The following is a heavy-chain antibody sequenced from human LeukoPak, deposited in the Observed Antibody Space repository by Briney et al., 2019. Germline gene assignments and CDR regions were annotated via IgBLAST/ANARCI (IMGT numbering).Heavy chain of an antibody. V-gene: IGHV3-23*01. Sequence: PGGSRRLSCAASGFTFSSYALSWVRQAPGKGLEWVSGISGSGGSTYYTDSVKGRFTISRDYSKNTLYLQMNSLRAEDTAVYYCAKDPTVTPQFYFDFWGQGTLVTVSS. CDR1: GFTFSSYA. CDR2: ISGSGGST. D-gene: IGHD4-17*01. J-gene: IGHJ4*02. CDR3: AKDPTVTPQFYFDF.